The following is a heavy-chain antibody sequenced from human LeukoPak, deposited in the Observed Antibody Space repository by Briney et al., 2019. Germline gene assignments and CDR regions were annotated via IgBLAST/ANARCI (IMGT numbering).Heavy chain of an antibody. Sequence: VSVKVSCKASGYTFSGYSMHWVRQAPGQGPEWMGMVNPSSGSATYAQKFQGSVTMTRDTSTTTLYMELSSLRSEDTAVYYCARDWAHGSFDYWGQGTPVIVSS. CDR2: VNPSSGSA. D-gene: IGHD3-10*01. V-gene: IGHV1-46*01. J-gene: IGHJ4*02. CDR3: ARDWAHGSFDY. CDR1: GYTFSGYS.